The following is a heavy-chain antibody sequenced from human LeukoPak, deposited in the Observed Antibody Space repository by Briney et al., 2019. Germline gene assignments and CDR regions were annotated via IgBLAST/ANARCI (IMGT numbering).Heavy chain of an antibody. J-gene: IGHJ3*02. CDR2: ITPNGDIT. V-gene: IGHV1-2*02. CDR1: GDTFTDYY. Sequence: ASVKVSCKGSGDTFTDYYIHWVRQAPGQGLEWMGWITPNGDITDYAQTLRGRVTLTRDTSITTAYLELTRLTSDDTAVYDCARDYGTAGENAFDIWGQGTMVTVSS. CDR3: ARDYGTAGENAFDI. D-gene: IGHD1-7*01.